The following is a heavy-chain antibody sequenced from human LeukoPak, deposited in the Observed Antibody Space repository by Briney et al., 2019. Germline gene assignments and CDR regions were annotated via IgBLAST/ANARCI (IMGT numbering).Heavy chain of an antibody. D-gene: IGHD3-9*01. J-gene: IGHJ3*02. CDR2: IYTSGST. CDR1: GGSISSYY. Sequence: SVTLSLTCTVSGGSISSYYWSWIRQPAGKGLEWIGRIYTSGSTNYNPSLKSRVTMSVDTSKNQFSLKLSSVTAADTAVYYCARERPTVLRYFDWSNHDAFDIWGQGTMVTVSS. V-gene: IGHV4-4*07. CDR3: ARERPTVLRYFDWSNHDAFDI.